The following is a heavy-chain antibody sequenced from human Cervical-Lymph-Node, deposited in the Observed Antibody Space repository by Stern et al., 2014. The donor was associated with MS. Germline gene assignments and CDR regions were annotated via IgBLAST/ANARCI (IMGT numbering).Heavy chain of an antibody. J-gene: IGHJ4*02. CDR2: IYWDDSK. Sequence: QVTLKESGPTLVKPTQTLTLTCTFSGFSLSTSGEGVGWIRQPPGKALEWLAFIYWDDSKRYSPSLKNRLTITKDTSKTQVVLTMNNMDPVDTATFYCATHAPGVVPAALDYWGQGTLVTVS. D-gene: IGHD2-2*01. CDR1: GFSLSTSGEG. V-gene: IGHV2-5*02. CDR3: ATHAPGVVPAALDY.